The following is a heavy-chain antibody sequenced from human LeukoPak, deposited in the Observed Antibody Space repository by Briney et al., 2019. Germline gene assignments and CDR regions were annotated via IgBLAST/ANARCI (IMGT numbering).Heavy chain of an antibody. CDR1: GGSVSRGSYY. Sequence: SETLSLTCTVSGGSVSRGSYYWSWIRQSPGKGLEWIGYISYSGSTKYNPSLKSRVTISVDTSKNQFSLRLSSVTAADTAVYYCAASYSSASPEIDYWGQGTLVTVSS. V-gene: IGHV4-61*01. J-gene: IGHJ4*02. CDR2: ISYSGST. D-gene: IGHD6-19*01. CDR3: AASYSSASPEIDY.